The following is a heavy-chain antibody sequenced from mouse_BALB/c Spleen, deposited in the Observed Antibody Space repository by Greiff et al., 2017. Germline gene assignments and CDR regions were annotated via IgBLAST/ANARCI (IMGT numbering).Heavy chain of an antibody. Sequence: ESGPGLVKPSQSLSLTCSVTGYSITSGYYWNWIRQFPGNKLEWMGYISYDGSNNYNPSLKNRISITRDTSKNQFFLKLNSVTTEDTATYYCANYYGSSTYYAMDYWGQGTSVTVSS. D-gene: IGHD1-1*01. CDR1: GYSITSGYY. J-gene: IGHJ4*01. CDR2: ISYDGSN. CDR3: ANYYGSSTYYAMDY. V-gene: IGHV3-6*02.